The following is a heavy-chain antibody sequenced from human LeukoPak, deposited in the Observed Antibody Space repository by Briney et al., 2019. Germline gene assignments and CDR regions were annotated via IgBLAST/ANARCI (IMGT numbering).Heavy chain of an antibody. CDR3: ARSGGYSSRVFDY. D-gene: IGHD6-13*01. V-gene: IGHV4-34*01. CDR1: GGSFSGYY. CDR2: INHSGST. J-gene: IGHJ4*02. Sequence: SETLSLICAVYGGSFSGYYWSWIRQPPGKGLEWIGEINHSGSTNYNPSLKSRVTISVDTSKNQFSLKLSSVTAADTAVYYCARSGGYSSRVFDYWGQGTLVTVSS.